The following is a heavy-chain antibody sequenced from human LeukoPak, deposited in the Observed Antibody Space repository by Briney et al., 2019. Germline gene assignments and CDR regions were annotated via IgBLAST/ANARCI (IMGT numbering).Heavy chain of an antibody. J-gene: IGHJ6*02. D-gene: IGHD3-10*01. CDR2: INAGNGNT. V-gene: IGHV1-3*01. CDR3: ASKRPGFGELSAFYYYYGMDV. CDR1: GYTFTSYA. Sequence: ASVKVSCKASGYTFTSYAMHWVRQAPGQRLEWMGWINAGNGNTKYSQKFQGRVTITRDTSASTAYMELSSLRSEDTAVYYCASKRPGFGELSAFYYYYGMDVWGQGTTVTVSS.